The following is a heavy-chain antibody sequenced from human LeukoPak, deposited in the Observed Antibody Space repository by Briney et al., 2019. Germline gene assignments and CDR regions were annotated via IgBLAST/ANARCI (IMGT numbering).Heavy chain of an antibody. D-gene: IGHD2-2*01. CDR3: ARGGDIVVVPAAMIPRYLNGDYHRAEYFQH. J-gene: IGHJ1*01. Sequence: SVKVSCKASGYTFTSYDINWVRQATGQGLEWMGWMNPNSGNTGYAQKFQGRVTITADESTSTAYMELSSLRSEDTAVYYCARGGDIVVVPAAMIPRYLNGDYHRAEYFQHWGQGTLVTVSS. CDR1: GYTFTSYD. CDR2: MNPNSGNT. V-gene: IGHV1-8*01.